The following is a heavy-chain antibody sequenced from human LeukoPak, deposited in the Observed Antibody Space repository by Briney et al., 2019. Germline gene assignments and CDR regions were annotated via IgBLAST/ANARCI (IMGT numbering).Heavy chain of an antibody. CDR2: IYYSGST. D-gene: IGHD6-13*01. J-gene: IGHJ4*02. Sequence: SETLSLTCTVSGGSISSYYWSWIRQPPGKGLEWIGYIYYSGSTNYNPSLKSRVTMSVDTSKSQFSLRLSSVTAADTAVYYCARDYRYSSSWPHFDYWGQGTLVTVSS. V-gene: IGHV4-59*12. CDR3: ARDYRYSSSWPHFDY. CDR1: GGSISSYY.